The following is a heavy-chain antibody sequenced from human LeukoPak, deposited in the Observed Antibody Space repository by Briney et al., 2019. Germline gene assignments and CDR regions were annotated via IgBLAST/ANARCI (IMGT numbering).Heavy chain of an antibody. J-gene: IGHJ2*01. CDR3: ARTPAGYFDL. CDR2: IYHSGST. CDR1: GGSISSGGYS. Sequence: SETLSLTCAVSGGSISSGGYSWSWIRQPPGKGLEWIGYIYHSGSTYYNPSLKSRVTISVDRSKNQFSPKLSSVTAADTAVYYCARTPAGYFDLWGRGTLVTVSS. D-gene: IGHD2-2*01. V-gene: IGHV4-30-2*01.